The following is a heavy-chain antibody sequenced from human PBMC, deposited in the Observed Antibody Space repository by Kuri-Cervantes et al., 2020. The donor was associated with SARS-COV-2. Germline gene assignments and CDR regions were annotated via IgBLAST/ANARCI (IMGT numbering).Heavy chain of an antibody. D-gene: IGHD3-22*01. CDR3: ARDGGGHYYDSSGYYHYYYYGMDV. J-gene: IGHJ6*02. V-gene: IGHV4-30-4*01. CDR1: GGSISSGDYY. Sequence: LRLSCTVSGGSISSGDYYWTWIRQPPGKGLEWIGYIYYSGSTYYNPSLKSRVTISVDTSKNQFSLKLSSVTAADTAVYYCARDGGGHYYDSSGYYHYYYYGMDVWGQGTTVTVSS. CDR2: IYYSGST.